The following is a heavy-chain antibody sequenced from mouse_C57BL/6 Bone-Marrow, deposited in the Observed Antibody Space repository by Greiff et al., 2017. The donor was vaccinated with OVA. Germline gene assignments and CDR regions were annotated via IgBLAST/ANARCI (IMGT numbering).Heavy chain of an antibody. D-gene: IGHD4-1*01. CDR3: ARLGDWDDYFDY. CDR1: GYTFTSSG. J-gene: IGHJ2*01. V-gene: IGHV1-81*01. Sequence: VQLQQSGAELARPGASVKLSCKASGYTFTSSGISWVQQRTGQGLEWIGEIYPRSGNTYYNEKFKGKATRTADQSSSTAYMELRSLTSEDSAVDFCARLGDWDDYFDYWGQGTTLTGSS. CDR2: IYPRSGNT.